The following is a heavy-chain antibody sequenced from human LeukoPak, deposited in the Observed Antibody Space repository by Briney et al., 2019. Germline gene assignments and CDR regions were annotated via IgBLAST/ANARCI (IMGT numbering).Heavy chain of an antibody. CDR1: GNYW. D-gene: IGHD2-2*01. CDR3: VSFYETY. CDR2: INSDGSWT. Sequence: GGSLRLSCAASGNYWMHWVRRAPGKGLVWVSHINSDGSWTSYADSVKGRFTIPKDNAKNTVYLQMNNLRAEDTAVYYCVSFYETYWGRGTLVTVSS. J-gene: IGHJ4*02. V-gene: IGHV3-74*01.